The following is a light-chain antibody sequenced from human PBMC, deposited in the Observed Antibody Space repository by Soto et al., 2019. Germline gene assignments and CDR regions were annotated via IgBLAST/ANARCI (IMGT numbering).Light chain of an antibody. Sequence: DIQMTQSPTSLSVYVGDRVTITCRASQSIRSYLNWYQQKPGNAPKLLIYGASTLQSEVPSRFSGSGSGTDFTLTISSLQPEDFATYFCQQTYSTPRTFGQGTKVEIK. J-gene: IGKJ1*01. CDR1: QSIRSY. CDR2: GAS. CDR3: QQTYSTPRT. V-gene: IGKV1-39*01.